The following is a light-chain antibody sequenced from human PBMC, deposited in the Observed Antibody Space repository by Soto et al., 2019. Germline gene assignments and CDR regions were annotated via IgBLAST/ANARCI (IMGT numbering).Light chain of an antibody. V-gene: IGKV3-11*01. CDR2: ETS. J-gene: IGKJ5*01. Sequence: EIVLTQSPATLSLSPGERATLSCRASQGVSSSLAWYQKKPGQPPRLLIYETSNRATVIPARFSGRGSGTDFTLDISSLEPEDFAVYYCQQRSNWPPITFGQGTRLEI. CDR1: QGVSSS. CDR3: QQRSNWPPIT.